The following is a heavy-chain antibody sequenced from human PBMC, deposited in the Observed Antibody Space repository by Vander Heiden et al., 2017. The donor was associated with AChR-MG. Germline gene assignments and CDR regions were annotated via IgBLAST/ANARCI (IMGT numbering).Heavy chain of an antibody. CDR3: AREFGHGVSDY. Sequence: QVQLVQSGAEGKKPGASVKVSYKASGYTFTCYYMHWVRQAPGQGLEWMAIINPSAGSTSDAQKFQGRVTMTRDTATSTVYMEMSRMRSEDTAVYYDAREFGHGVSDYWGQGTLVTVSS. V-gene: IGHV1-46*03. D-gene: IGHD3-10*01. CDR1: GYTFTCYY. J-gene: IGHJ4*02. CDR2: INPSAGST.